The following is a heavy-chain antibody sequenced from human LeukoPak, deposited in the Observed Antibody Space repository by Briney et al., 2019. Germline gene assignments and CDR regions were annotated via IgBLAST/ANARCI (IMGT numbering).Heavy chain of an antibody. D-gene: IGHD1-26*01. Sequence: SETLSLTRAVYGGSFSGYYWSWIRQPPGKGLEWIGEINHSGSTNYNPSLKSRVTISVDTSKNQFSLKLSFVTAADTAVYYCARGQRGGSYYLDRRFQPFDYWGQGTLVTVSS. J-gene: IGHJ4*02. CDR1: GGSFSGYY. CDR2: INHSGST. V-gene: IGHV4-34*01. CDR3: ARGQRGGSYYLDRRFQPFDY.